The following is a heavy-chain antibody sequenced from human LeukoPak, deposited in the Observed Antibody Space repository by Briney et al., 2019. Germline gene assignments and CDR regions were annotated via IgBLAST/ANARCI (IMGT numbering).Heavy chain of an antibody. V-gene: IGHV4-59*01. CDR1: GGSISDYY. D-gene: IGHD6-6*01. CDR3: ARGHLVFAY. J-gene: IGHJ4*02. Sequence: SSETLSLTCTVSGGSISDYYWSRIRQPPGKGLEWIGYVYYSGSTSYNPSLKSRVTISVDTSKNQFSLKVSSVTAADTALYYCARGHLVFAYWGQGTLVTVSS. CDR2: VYYSGST.